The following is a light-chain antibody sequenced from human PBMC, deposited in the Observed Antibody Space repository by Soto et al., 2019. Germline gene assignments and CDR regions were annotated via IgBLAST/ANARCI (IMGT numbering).Light chain of an antibody. CDR3: QQRSNWPPVT. CDR1: QSINRH. Sequence: EIVLTQSPATLSLSPGERATLSCRASQSINRHLAWYRQKPGQAPRLLIYDASNRAPGIPARFSGSGSATDFTLTISSLEPEDFGVYYCQQRSNWPPVTFGGGTKVEIK. CDR2: DAS. V-gene: IGKV3-11*01. J-gene: IGKJ4*01.